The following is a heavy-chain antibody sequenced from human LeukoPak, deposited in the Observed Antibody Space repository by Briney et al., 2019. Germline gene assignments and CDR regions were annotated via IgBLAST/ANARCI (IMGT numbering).Heavy chain of an antibody. CDR1: GFTFSSYS. Sequence: GGSLRLSCAASGFTFSSYSMNWVRQAPGKGLECVSSISSSSSYIYYADSVKGRFTISRDNAKNSLYLQMNSLRAEDTAVYYCARASGSSWYSYYYMDVWGKGTTVTVSS. D-gene: IGHD6-13*01. CDR3: ARASGSSWYSYYYMDV. V-gene: IGHV3-21*01. J-gene: IGHJ6*03. CDR2: ISSSSSYI.